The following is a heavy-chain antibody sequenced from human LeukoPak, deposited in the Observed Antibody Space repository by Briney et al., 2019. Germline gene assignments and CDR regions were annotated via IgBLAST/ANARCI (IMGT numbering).Heavy chain of an antibody. CDR3: ARDRYYDFWGGYSSDDAFDI. V-gene: IGHV1-3*01. J-gene: IGHJ3*02. CDR1: GYTFTSYA. CDR2: INAGNGNT. Sequence: SVKVSCKASGYTFTSYAMHWVRQAPGQRLEWMGWINAGNGNTKYSQKFQGRVTITRDTSASTAYMELSSLRSEDTAVYYCARDRYYDFWGGYSSDDAFDIWGQGTMVTVSS. D-gene: IGHD3-3*01.